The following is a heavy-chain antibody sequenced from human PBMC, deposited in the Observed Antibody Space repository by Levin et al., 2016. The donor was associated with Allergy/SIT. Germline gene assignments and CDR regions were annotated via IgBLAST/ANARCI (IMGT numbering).Heavy chain of an antibody. CDR1: GYTFTSYG. V-gene: IGHV1-18*04. Sequence: ASVKVSCKASGYTFTSYGISWVRQAPGQGLEWMGWISAYNGNTNYAQKLQGRVTMTTDTSTSTAYMELRSLRSDDTAVYYCARGPPRGGSYLGADYWGQGTLVTVSS. CDR3: ARGPPRGGSYLGADY. J-gene: IGHJ4*02. D-gene: IGHD1-26*01. CDR2: ISAYNGNT.